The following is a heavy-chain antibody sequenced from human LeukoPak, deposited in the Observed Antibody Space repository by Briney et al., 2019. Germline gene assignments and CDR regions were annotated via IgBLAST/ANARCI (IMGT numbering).Heavy chain of an antibody. J-gene: IGHJ4*02. CDR1: GFTFSSYW. D-gene: IGHD6-13*01. Sequence: PGGSLRLSCAASGFTFSSYWMSWVRQAPGKGLEWVANIKPDGSEKCYVDSVGGRFTISRDNAKNSLYLQMNSLRAEDTAVYYCRYSSRGGFDYWGQGTLVTVSS. V-gene: IGHV3-7*01. CDR3: RYSSRGGFDY. CDR2: IKPDGSEK.